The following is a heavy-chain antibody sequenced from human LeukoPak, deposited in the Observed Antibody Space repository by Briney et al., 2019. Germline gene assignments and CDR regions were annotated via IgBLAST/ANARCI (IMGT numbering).Heavy chain of an antibody. CDR3: ASGSYDTRRYDY. CDR1: GFTFSIYS. V-gene: IGHV3-21*06. J-gene: IGHJ4*02. Sequence: GGSLRLSXAASGFTFSIYSMNWVRQAPGKGLEWVSSISSGGTNKYYADSVKGRFTISRDNAKNSLYLQMNSLRAEDTAVYYCASGSYDTRRYDYWGQGILVTVTS. CDR2: ISSGGTNK. D-gene: IGHD1-26*01.